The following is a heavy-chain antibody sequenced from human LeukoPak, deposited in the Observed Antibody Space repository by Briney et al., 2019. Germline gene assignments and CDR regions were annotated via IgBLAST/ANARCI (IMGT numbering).Heavy chain of an antibody. J-gene: IGHJ4*02. CDR1: GGSFSGYY. V-gene: IGHV4-34*01. CDR3: ARSEYDYVWGSYRYSPYYFDY. D-gene: IGHD3-16*02. Sequence: PSETLSLTCAVYGGSFSGYYWSWIRQHPGKGLEWIGEINHSGSTNYNPSLKSRVTISIDTSKNQFSLKLSSVTAADTAVYYCARSEYDYVWGSYRYSPYYFDYWGQGTLVTVSS. CDR2: INHSGST.